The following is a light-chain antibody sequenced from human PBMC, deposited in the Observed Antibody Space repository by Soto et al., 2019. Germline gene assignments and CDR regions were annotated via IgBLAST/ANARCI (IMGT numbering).Light chain of an antibody. V-gene: IGKV3-11*01. J-gene: IGKJ1*01. CDR3: QQRSNWPPAVT. Sequence: EIVLTPSPGTLSLSPGERATLSCRASQFVSNSYLAWYQQKPGQAPRLLIYDASNRATGIPARFSGSGSGTDFTLTISSLEPEDFAVYYCQQRSNWPPAVTFGQGTKVDIK. CDR1: QFVSNSY. CDR2: DAS.